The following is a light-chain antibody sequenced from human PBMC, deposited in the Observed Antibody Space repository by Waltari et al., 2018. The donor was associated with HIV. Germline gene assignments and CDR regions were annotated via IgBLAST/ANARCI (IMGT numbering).Light chain of an antibody. CDR1: QSVSSN. V-gene: IGKV3-15*01. CDR3: QHYNNWLLT. J-gene: IGKJ3*01. Sequence: EIVMTQSPATLSVSPGERATLSCRASQSVSSNLAWYQQKPGQAPRLLIYGASTRATGIPARFSGSGPGTEFTLTISSLQSEDFAVYYCQHYNNWLLTFGPGTKVDIK. CDR2: GAS.